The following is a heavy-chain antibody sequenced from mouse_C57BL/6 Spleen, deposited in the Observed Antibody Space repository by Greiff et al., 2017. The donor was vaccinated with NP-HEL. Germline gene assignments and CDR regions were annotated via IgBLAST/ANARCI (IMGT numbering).Heavy chain of an antibody. CDR3: ARGDSNSFAY. CDR2: IDPSDSET. J-gene: IGHJ3*01. V-gene: IGHV1-52*01. Sequence: QVQLQQSGAELVRPGSSVKLSCKASGYTFTSYWMHWVKQRPIQGLEWIGNIDPSDSETHYNQKFKDKATLTVDKSSSTAYMQLSSLTSEDSEVYYCARGDSNSFAYWGQGTLVTVSA. D-gene: IGHD2-5*01. CDR1: GYTFTSYW.